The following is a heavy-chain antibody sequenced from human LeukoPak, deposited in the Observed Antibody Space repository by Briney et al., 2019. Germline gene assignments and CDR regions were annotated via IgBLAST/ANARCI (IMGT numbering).Heavy chain of an antibody. D-gene: IGHD3-22*01. CDR1: GFSFGDYV. V-gene: IGHV3-49*04. CDR3: DGTHDSSSYYHRSVDY. CDR2: IRSKGYRVTT. J-gene: IGHJ4*02. Sequence: PGGSLRLSCTTSGFSFGDYVINWVRQAPGKGLEWVGFIRSKGYRVTTQYAASVRGRFTVSRDDSKSIAYLQMDSLKTEDTAVYFCDGTHDSSSYYHRSVDYWGQGTLVTVSS.